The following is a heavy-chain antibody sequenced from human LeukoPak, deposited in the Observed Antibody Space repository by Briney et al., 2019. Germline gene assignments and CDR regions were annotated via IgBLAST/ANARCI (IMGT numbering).Heavy chain of an antibody. V-gene: IGHV3-7*01. CDR2: ITQDGSEK. Sequence: GGSLRLSCAASGFTFSSYWMSWVRQAPGKGLEWVANITQDGSEKYYVDSVKGRFTISRDNAKNSLYLQMNSLRAEDTAVYYCASKGYSSSWYLTRDWYFDLWGRGTLVTVSS. CDR1: GFTFSSYW. D-gene: IGHD6-13*01. J-gene: IGHJ2*01. CDR3: ASKGYSSSWYLTRDWYFDL.